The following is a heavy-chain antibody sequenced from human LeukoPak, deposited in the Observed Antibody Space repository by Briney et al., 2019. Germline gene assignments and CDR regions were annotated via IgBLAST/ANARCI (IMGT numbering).Heavy chain of an antibody. V-gene: IGHV4-34*01. Sequence: PSETLSLTCAVYGGSFSGYYWSWIRQPPGKGLEWIGEINHSGSTNYNPSLKSRVTISVDTSKNQFSLRLSSVTAADTTVYYCARGPITTGAFDIWGQGTMVTVSS. CDR3: ARGPITTGAFDI. J-gene: IGHJ3*02. D-gene: IGHD3-22*01. CDR2: INHSGST. CDR1: GGSFSGYY.